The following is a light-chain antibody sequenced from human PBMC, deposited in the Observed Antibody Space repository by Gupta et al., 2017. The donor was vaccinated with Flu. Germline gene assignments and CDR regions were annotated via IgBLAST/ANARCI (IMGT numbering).Light chain of an antibody. Sequence: ERVTVTQSPATLSVSPGERATLSCRASQSVSFNLAWYQHKPGQAPRLVIYGASTRATGVPARFSGSGSGTEFTLTISSLQSEDFAVYYCTQYDYWPWTFGQGTKVEIK. CDR2: GAS. CDR3: TQYDYWPWT. J-gene: IGKJ1*01. CDR1: QSVSFN. V-gene: IGKV3-15*01.